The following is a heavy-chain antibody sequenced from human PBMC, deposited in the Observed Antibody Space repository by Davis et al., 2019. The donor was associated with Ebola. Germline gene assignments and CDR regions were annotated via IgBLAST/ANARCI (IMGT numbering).Heavy chain of an antibody. J-gene: IGHJ4*02. CDR2: IIPIFGTA. D-gene: IGHD3-16*01. CDR3: ARGPTDPSGG. Sequence: SVKVSCKASGDTFSSFAVSWMRQAPGQGLEWMGEIIPIFGTANYAQKFQGRVTITADESTSTAYMELSSLRSEDTAVYYCARGPTDPSGGWGQGTLVTVSS. V-gene: IGHV1-69*13. CDR1: GDTFSSFA.